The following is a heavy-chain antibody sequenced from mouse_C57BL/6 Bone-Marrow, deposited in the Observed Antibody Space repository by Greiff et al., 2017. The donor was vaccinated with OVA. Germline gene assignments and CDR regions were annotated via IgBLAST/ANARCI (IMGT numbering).Heavy chain of an antibody. CDR3: ARDRCYYGNYVFAY. Sequence: DVKLVESGGGLVKPGGSLKLSCAASGFTFSSYAMSWVRQTPAKRLEWVATISDGGSYTYYPDNVKGRFPISRDNAKNNLYLQMSHLKSEDTAMYYCARDRCYYGNYVFAYWGQGTLVTVSA. D-gene: IGHD2-1*01. CDR2: ISDGGSYT. J-gene: IGHJ3*01. CDR1: GFTFSSYA. V-gene: IGHV5-4*01.